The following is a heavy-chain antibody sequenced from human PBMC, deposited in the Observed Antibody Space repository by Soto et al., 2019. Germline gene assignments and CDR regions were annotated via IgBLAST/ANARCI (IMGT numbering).Heavy chain of an antibody. Sequence: EVQLVESGGGLVQPGGSLRLSCAASGFTFSDHYMDWVRQAPGKGLEWVGRTRNKANCPTTDYAASVKGRFTISRDDSKNSLYLQMNSLKTEDTAVYYCARVSAHYYFDYWGQGTLVTVSS. CDR1: GFTFSDHY. CDR3: ARVSAHYYFDY. V-gene: IGHV3-72*01. D-gene: IGHD3-10*01. J-gene: IGHJ4*02. CDR2: TRNKANCPTT.